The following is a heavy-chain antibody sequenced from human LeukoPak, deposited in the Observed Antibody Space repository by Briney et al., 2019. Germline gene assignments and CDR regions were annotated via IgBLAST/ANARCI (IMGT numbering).Heavy chain of an antibody. CDR2: ISGSGGST. V-gene: IGHV3-23*01. J-gene: IGHJ4*02. CDR1: GFTFSSYA. Sequence: GGSLRLSCAASGFTFSSYAMSWVRQAPGKGLEWVSAISGSGGSTYYADSVKGRFTISRDNSKNTLYLQMNSLRAEDTAVYYCAKDQRITVVRGVYFDYWGRGTLVTVSS. D-gene: IGHD4-23*01. CDR3: AKDQRITVVRGVYFDY.